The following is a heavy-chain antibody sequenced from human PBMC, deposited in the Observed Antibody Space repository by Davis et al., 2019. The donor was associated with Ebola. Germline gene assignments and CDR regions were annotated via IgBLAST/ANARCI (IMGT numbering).Heavy chain of an antibody. J-gene: IGHJ6*02. CDR3: VRGWGRTGMGV. CDR2: TYYSSKRYK. V-gene: IGHV6-1*01. Sequence: HSLIPSLPRAISGDRLSAAGWNWTTHSSSRGLEWRGRTYYSSKRYKDYAVPVKSRITINPDTSKNQFSLQLSSVTPEGTAVYYCVRGWGRTGMGVWGQGTTVIVSS. D-gene: IGHD1-26*01. CDR1: GDRLSAAG.